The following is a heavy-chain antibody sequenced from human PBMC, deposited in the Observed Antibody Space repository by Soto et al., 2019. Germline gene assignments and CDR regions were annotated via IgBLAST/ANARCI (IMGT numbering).Heavy chain of an antibody. V-gene: IGHV1-69*01. CDR2: IIPIFGTA. D-gene: IGHD3-10*01. J-gene: IGHJ3*02. CDR1: GGTFSSYA. CDR3: ARGTTIMVRGVMDASDI. Sequence: QVQLVQSGAEVKKPGSSVKVSCKASGGTFSSYAISWVRQAPGQGLEWMGGIIPIFGTANYAQKFQGRVTITADESTSTAYMELSSLRSEDTAVYYCARGTTIMVRGVMDASDIWGQGTMVTVSS.